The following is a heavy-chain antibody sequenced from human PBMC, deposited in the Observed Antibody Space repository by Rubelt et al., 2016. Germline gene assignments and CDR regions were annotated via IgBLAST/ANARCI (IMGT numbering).Heavy chain of an antibody. CDR2: INPHSGGT. V-gene: IGHV1-2*02. CDR1: GYTFTGYY. CDR3: ASSSGSYYSLDY. D-gene: IGHD1-26*01. Sequence: QVQLVQSGAEVKKPGASVKVSCQASGYTFTGYYMHWVRQAPGQGLEWMGWINPHSGGTNYAQKFQGRVAMNRDPSISTAYMELGRLRSDDTAVYYCASSSGSYYSLDYWGQGTLVTVSS. J-gene: IGHJ4*02.